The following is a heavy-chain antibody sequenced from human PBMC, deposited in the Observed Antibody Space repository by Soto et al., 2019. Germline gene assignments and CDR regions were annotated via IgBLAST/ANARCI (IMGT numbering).Heavy chain of an antibody. CDR1: GGSISSSSYY. CDR3: ARQVRYSAYAYGGLDI. CDR2: IYYSGST. V-gene: IGHV4-39*01. J-gene: IGHJ3*02. Sequence: SETLSLTCSVSGGSISSSSYYWAWIRQPPGEGLEWIGRIYYSGSTYYNPSLRSRVTISVDTSENQFSLKLSSVTAADTAIYYCARQVRYSAYAYGGLDIWGQGTMVTVSS. D-gene: IGHD5-12*01.